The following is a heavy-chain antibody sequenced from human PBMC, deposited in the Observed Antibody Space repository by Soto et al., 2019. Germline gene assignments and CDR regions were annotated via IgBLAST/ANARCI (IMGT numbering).Heavy chain of an antibody. CDR3: ARGQNRQQHAFDI. J-gene: IGHJ3*02. V-gene: IGHV1-8*01. CDR2: MNPNSGNT. CDR1: GYTFTSYD. D-gene: IGHD6-13*01. Sequence: ASVKVSCKASGYTFTSYDINWVRQATGQGLEWMGWMNPNSGNTGYAQKLQGRVTMTRNTSISTAYMELSSLRSEDTAVYYCARGQNRQQHAFDIWGQGTMVTVSS.